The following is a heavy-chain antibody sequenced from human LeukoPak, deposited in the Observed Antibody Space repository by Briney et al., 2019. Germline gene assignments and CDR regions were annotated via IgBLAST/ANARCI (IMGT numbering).Heavy chain of an antibody. Sequence: SETLSLTCTVSGGSSSSSSYYWGWIRQPPGKGLEWIGSIYYSGSTYYNPSLKSRVTISVDTSKNQFSLKLSPVTAADTAVYYCARLVATSPRFDYWGQGTLVTVSS. D-gene: IGHD5-12*01. J-gene: IGHJ4*02. V-gene: IGHV4-39*01. CDR1: GGSSSSSSYY. CDR3: ARLVATSPRFDY. CDR2: IYYSGST.